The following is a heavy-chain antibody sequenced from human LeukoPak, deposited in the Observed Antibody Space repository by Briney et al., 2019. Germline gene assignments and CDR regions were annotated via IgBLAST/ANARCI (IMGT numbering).Heavy chain of an antibody. CDR1: GGSMSTTSYY. D-gene: IGHD2-8*01. Sequence: SETLSLTCIVSGGSMSTTSYYWDWIRQPPGKGLEWIGTIHYDGSTSHYTPSRKSRVTIFVDTAKNHFSLNLSSVTAADTAVYYCAGQGGGVALDYWGQGMLVTVSS. V-gene: IGHV4-39*01. CDR3: AGQGGGVALDY. J-gene: IGHJ4*02. CDR2: IHYDGSTS.